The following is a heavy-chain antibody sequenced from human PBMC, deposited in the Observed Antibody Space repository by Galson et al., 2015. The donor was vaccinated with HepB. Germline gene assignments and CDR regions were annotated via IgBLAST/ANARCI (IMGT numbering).Heavy chain of an antibody. D-gene: IGHD3-22*01. Sequence: SLRLSCAASGLIFSSYAMNWVRQAPGKGLEWVSGLSGSGDSTYYADSVKGRFTISRDNSRNTLYLQMKSLRDEDTAVYYCAKSNGYHRRPFDYWGQGTLVTVSS. CDR3: AKSNGYHRRPFDY. J-gene: IGHJ4*02. CDR1: GLIFSSYA. V-gene: IGHV3-23*01. CDR2: LSGSGDST.